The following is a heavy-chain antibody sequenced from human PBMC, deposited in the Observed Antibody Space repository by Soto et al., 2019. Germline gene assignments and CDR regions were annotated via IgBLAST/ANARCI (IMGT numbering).Heavy chain of an antibody. Sequence: QVHLLQSGAEVQKPGASVKVSCKTSGYAFNDFGIAWVRQAPGLGLEWLGWIYSKAGTMNFGPKFQNRVIMTTDTXXXXXXXXXXXXXXXXXXXXXXXXXXXXDIDYWGQGTLVTVS. V-gene: IGHV1-18*01. J-gene: IGHJ4*02. CDR2: IYSKAGTM. CDR1: GYAFNDFG. CDR3: XXXXXXDIDY.